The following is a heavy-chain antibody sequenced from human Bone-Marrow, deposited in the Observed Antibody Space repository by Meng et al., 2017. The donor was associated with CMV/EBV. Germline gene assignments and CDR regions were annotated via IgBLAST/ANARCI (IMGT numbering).Heavy chain of an antibody. CDR1: GFSVSSSGVG. J-gene: IGHJ4*02. CDR2: IYWNDDK. CDR3: AHRRLWDPDWEHYFDY. V-gene: IGHV2-5*01. D-gene: IGHD3-9*01. Sequence: GPTLVKPTQTLTLICTFSGFSVSSSGVGVRWIRQPPGKALEWLALIYWNDDKHYSPSLKSRLAITMDTSKDQVVLTLTNMDPVDTATYYCAHRRLWDPDWEHYFDYWGQGTLVTVSS.